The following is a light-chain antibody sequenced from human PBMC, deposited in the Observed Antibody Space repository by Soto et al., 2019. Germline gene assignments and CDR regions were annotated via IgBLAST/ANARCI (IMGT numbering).Light chain of an antibody. J-gene: IGLJ3*02. CDR3: SSYAGSNTVRWV. Sequence: QFALTQPPSASGSPGQSVTISCTGTSSDVGGYNYVSWYQQHPGKAPKLMIYEVYKRPSGVPDRFSGSKSGNTASLTVSGLQAEDEADYYCSSYAGSNTVRWVFGGGTKLTVL. CDR2: EVY. CDR1: SSDVGGYNY. V-gene: IGLV2-8*01.